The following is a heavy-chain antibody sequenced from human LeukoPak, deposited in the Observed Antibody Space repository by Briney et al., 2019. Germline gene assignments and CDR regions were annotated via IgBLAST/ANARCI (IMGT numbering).Heavy chain of an antibody. Sequence: GGSLRLSCAASGFTFSSYAMSWVRQAPGKGLEWVSAISGSGDTTYYADSVKGRFTISRDNSKNTLYLQMNSLRAGDAAIYYCAKDGGYFDSGYYYGMDVWGQGTTVTVSS. CDR3: AKDGGYFDSGYYYGMDV. J-gene: IGHJ6*02. CDR1: GFTFSSYA. V-gene: IGHV3-23*01. D-gene: IGHD3-9*01. CDR2: ISGSGDTT.